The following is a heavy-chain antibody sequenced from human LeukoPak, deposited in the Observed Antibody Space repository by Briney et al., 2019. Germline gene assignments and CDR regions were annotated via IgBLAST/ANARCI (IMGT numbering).Heavy chain of an antibody. D-gene: IGHD5-12*01. CDR3: AKDQRIVATIGYFDY. J-gene: IGHJ4*02. CDR2: ISYDGSNK. V-gene: IGHV3-30*18. Sequence: GGSLRLSCAASGFTFSDYGMHWVRQAPGKGLEWVAVISYDGSNKYYADSVKGRFTISRDNSKNTLYLQMNSLRAEDTTVYYCAKDQRIVATIGYFDYWGQGTLVTVSS. CDR1: GFTFSDYG.